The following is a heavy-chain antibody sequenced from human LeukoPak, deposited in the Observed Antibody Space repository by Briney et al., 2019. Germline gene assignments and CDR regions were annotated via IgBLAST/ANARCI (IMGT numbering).Heavy chain of an antibody. V-gene: IGHV3-21*04. Sequence: GGSLRLSCAASGFTFSSYSMNWVRQAPGKGLEWVSSISSSSSYIYYADSVKGRFTISRDNAKNSLYLQMNSLRAEDTALYYCAKDLASGGYYHPFDYWGQGTLVTVSS. CDR1: GFTFSSYS. CDR3: AKDLASGGYYHPFDY. D-gene: IGHD3-22*01. J-gene: IGHJ4*02. CDR2: ISSSSSYI.